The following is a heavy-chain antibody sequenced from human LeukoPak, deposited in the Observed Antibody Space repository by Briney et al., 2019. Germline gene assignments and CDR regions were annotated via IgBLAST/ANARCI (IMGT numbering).Heavy chain of an antibody. J-gene: IGHJ6*03. CDR3: ARDRSTSCCHYYYYMDV. D-gene: IGHD2-2*01. V-gene: IGHV3-7*01. CDR2: IKQDGSEK. Sequence: GGSPRLSCAASGFTFSSYWMSWVRQAPGKGLEWVANIKQDGSEKYYVDSVKGRFTISRDNAKNSLYLQMNSLRAEDTAVYYCARDRSTSCCHYYYYMDVWGKGTTVTVSS. CDR1: GFTFSSYW.